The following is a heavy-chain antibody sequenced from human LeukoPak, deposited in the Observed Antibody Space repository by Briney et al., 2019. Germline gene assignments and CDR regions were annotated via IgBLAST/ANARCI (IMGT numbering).Heavy chain of an antibody. V-gene: IGHV3-23*01. CDR2: ISNSGGST. CDR3: AKEGFDS. CDR1: GFAFSSYV. Sequence: PGGSLRLSCAASGFAFSSYVMSWVRQAPGKGLEWVSSISNSGGSTYYAESVKGRFTISRDNSKYTLYLQMNSLRAEDTAVYYCAKEGFDSWGQGTLVTVSS. J-gene: IGHJ4*02.